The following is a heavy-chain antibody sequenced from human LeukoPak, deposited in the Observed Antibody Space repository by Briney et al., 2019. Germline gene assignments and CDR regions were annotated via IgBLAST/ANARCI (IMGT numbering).Heavy chain of an antibody. V-gene: IGHV4-39*07. J-gene: IGHJ5*02. Sequence: SETLSLTCTVSGGSISSSSYYWGWIRQPPGKGLEWIGSIYYSGSTYYNPSLKSRVTISVDTSKNQFSLKLSSVTAADTAVYYCARDGHYVAGTSGWFDPWGQGTLVTVSS. CDR3: ARDGHYVAGTSGWFDP. CDR2: IYYSGST. CDR1: GGSISSSSYY. D-gene: IGHD6-19*01.